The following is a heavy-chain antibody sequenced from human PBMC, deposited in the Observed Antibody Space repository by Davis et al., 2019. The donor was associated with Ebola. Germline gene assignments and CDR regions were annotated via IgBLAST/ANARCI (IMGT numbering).Heavy chain of an antibody. CDR3: ARDSEYYDFWSGYYTYYYYGMDV. D-gene: IGHD3-3*01. CDR2: INSDGSST. CDR1: GFPLSSYW. J-gene: IGHJ6*02. Sequence: GESLKISCAASGFPLSSYWIYWVRQAPGKGLVWVSRINSDGSSTSYAASVKGRFTISRDNAKNTLYLQMNSLRAEDTAVYYCARDSEYYDFWSGYYTYYYYGMDVWGQGTTVTVSS. V-gene: IGHV3-74*01.